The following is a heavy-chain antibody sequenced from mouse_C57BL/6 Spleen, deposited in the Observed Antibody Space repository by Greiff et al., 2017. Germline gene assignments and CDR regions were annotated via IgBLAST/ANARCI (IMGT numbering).Heavy chain of an antibody. CDR1: GYTFTDYY. D-gene: IGHD2-4*01. CDR2: INPNNGGT. CDR3: ASYYDYDYYYAMDY. V-gene: IGHV1-26*01. J-gene: IGHJ4*01. Sequence: EVQLQQSGPELVKPGASVKISCKASGYTFTDYYMNWVKQSHGKSLEWIGDINPNNGGTSYNQKFKGKATLTVDKSSSTAYMELRSLTSEDSAVYYCASYYDYDYYYAMDYWGQGTSVTVSS.